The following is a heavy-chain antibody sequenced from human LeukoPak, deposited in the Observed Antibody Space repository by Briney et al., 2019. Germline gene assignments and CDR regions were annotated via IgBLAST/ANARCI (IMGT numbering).Heavy chain of an antibody. D-gene: IGHD3-10*01. V-gene: IGHV4-59*08. CDR2: IYYSGST. CDR3: ARAVVGLLWFGELFPWFDP. J-gene: IGHJ5*02. CDR1: GGSISGYY. Sequence: SETLSLTCTVSGGSISGYYWSWIRQPPGKGLEWVGYIYYSGSTNYNPSLKSRVTLSVDTSKNQFSLKLRSVTAADTAVYYCARAVVGLLWFGELFPWFDPWGQGTLVTVSS.